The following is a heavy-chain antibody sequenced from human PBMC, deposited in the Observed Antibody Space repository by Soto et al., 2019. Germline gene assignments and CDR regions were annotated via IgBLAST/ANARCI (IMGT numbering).Heavy chain of an antibody. D-gene: IGHD5-18*01. J-gene: IGHJ4*02. V-gene: IGHV4-39*01. Sequence: QLQLQESGPGLVKPSETLSLTCTVSGGSISSSSYYWGWIRQPPGKGLEWIGSIYYSGSTYYNPSLKSRVTISVDTSKNQFSLKLSSVTAADTAVYYCARRGIVDTATSGLYWGQGTLVTVSS. CDR1: GGSISSSSYY. CDR3: ARRGIVDTATSGLY. CDR2: IYYSGST.